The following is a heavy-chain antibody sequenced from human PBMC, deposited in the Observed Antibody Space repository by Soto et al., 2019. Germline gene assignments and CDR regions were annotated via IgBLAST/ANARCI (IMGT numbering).Heavy chain of an antibody. Sequence: EVQLVASGGGLVQPGGSLRLSCAASGFTVSSNYMSWVRQAPGKGLEWVSVIYSGGSTYYADSVKGRFTISRDNSKNTLYLQMNSLRAEDTAVYYCARVKDDYGDFYFDYWGQGTLVTVSA. CDR3: ARVKDDYGDFYFDY. V-gene: IGHV3-66*01. J-gene: IGHJ4*02. D-gene: IGHD4-17*01. CDR1: GFTVSSNY. CDR2: IYSGGST.